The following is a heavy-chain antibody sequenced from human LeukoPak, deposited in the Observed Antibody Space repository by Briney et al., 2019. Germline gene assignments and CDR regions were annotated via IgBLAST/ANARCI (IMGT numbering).Heavy chain of an antibody. CDR2: IYYSGST. J-gene: IGHJ4*02. D-gene: IGHD4-11*01. Sequence: SETLSLTCTVSGGSISSYYWSWIRQPPGKGLEWIGYIYYSGSTNYNPSLKSRVTISVDTSKNQFSLKLSSVTAADTAVYYCARDNYLTGSFDYWGQGTLVTVS. CDR3: ARDNYLTGSFDY. CDR1: GGSISSYY. V-gene: IGHV4-59*01.